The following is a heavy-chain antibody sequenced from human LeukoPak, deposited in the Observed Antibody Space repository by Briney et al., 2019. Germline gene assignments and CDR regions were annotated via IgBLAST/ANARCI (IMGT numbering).Heavy chain of an antibody. D-gene: IGHD1-26*01. Sequence: GGSLRLSCAASGFSFSNYAMSWVRQAPGKGLEWVSTISDSGDSTYYADSVKGRFTISRDNSENTLYLQVNSLRAEDTAVYYCAKGVASGSYSHYWGQGTLVTVSS. CDR3: AKGVASGSYSHY. J-gene: IGHJ4*02. V-gene: IGHV3-23*01. CDR2: ISDSGDST. CDR1: GFSFSNYA.